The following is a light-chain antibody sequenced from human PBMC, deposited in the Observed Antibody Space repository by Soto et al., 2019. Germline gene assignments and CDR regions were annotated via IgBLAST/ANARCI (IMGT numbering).Light chain of an antibody. J-gene: IGKJ1*01. CDR1: QSVSSSF. V-gene: IGKV3-20*01. Sequence: EIVLTQSPGTLSLSPGERATLSCRASQSVSSSFLAWYQQKPGQAPRLLIYGASSRATGIPDRFSGSGSGTDFTLTISRLEPEDFEVYYCQQYDSSPWTFGQGTKLEIK. CDR3: QQYDSSPWT. CDR2: GAS.